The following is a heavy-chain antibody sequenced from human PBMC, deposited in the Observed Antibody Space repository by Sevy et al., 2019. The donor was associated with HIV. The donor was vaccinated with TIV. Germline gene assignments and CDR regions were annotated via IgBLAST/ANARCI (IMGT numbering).Heavy chain of an antibody. CDR3: ARDALSGTSAY. D-gene: IGHD1-7*01. V-gene: IGHV3-21*01. Sequence: GGSLRLSCAASGFTFSAYVMNWVRQGPGKGLEWVSSISSSGRYIYYADSVQVRFTISRDNAEDSLYLQMNNLRAEDTAVYYCARDALSGTSAYWGQGTLVTVSS. CDR2: ISSSGRYI. CDR1: GFTFSAYV. J-gene: IGHJ4*02.